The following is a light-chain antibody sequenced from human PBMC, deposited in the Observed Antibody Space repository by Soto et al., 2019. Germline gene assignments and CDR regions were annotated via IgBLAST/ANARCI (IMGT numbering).Light chain of an antibody. J-gene: IGLJ1*01. Sequence: SVLTQPPSVSGSPGQSVTISCSGTIDDVTAYYRVSWYQQTPGTAPKLMIYDVSNRPSGAPDRFSGSRSGNTASLTISGLQAEDEGDYYCSVYTRTSTYVFGTGTKVTVL. V-gene: IGLV2-18*01. CDR3: SVYTRTSTYV. CDR2: DVS. CDR1: IDDVTAYYR.